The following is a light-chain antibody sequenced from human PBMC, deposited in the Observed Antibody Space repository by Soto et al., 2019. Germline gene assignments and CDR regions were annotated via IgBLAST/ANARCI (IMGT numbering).Light chain of an antibody. J-gene: IGKJ5*01. CDR2: DAS. V-gene: IGKV3-11*01. Sequence: EIVLTQSPATLSLSPGERATLSCRASQSVSSYLAWYQQKPGQAPRLLIYDASNRATGIPARFSGSGSGTDFTLTISSLEPEDFAVYYCQPRSNWPPRITFGQGTRLGIK. CDR3: QPRSNWPPRIT. CDR1: QSVSSY.